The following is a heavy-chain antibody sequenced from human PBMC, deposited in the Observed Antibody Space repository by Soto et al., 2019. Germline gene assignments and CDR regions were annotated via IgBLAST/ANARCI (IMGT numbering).Heavy chain of an antibody. D-gene: IGHD2-2*03. V-gene: IGHV1-18*01. J-gene: IGHJ6*02. CDR3: AGGPVMDYYYYGMDD. CDR1: GYTFTSYG. Sequence: QVQLVQSGAEVKKPGASVKVSCKASGYTFTSYGISWVRQAPGQGLEWMGWISAYNGNTNYAQKIQGRVTMTTDTSTSTADREVRSLRPDDTAVDYCAGGPVMDYYYYGMDDWGQGTTVTVSS. CDR2: ISAYNGNT.